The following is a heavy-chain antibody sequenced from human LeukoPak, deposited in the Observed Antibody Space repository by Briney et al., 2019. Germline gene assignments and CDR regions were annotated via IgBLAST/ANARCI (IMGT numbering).Heavy chain of an antibody. Sequence: GGSLRLSCAASGFTVSSNYMSWVRQAPGKGLEWVSVIYSGGSTYYADSVKGRFTISRDNSKNTLYLQMNSLRAEDTAVYYCARGETGWSKVNLDYWGQGTLVTVSS. D-gene: IGHD2-15*01. CDR3: ARGETGWSKVNLDY. CDR1: GFTVSSNY. V-gene: IGHV3-66*01. CDR2: IYSGGST. J-gene: IGHJ4*02.